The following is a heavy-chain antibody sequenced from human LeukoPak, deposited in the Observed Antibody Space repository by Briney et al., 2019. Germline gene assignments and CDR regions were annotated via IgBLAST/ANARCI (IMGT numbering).Heavy chain of an antibody. D-gene: IGHD6-13*01. Sequence: QPGRSLRLSCAASGFTFSSYAMHWVRQAPGKGLEWVAVISYDGSNKYYADSVKGRFTISRDNSKNTLYLQMNSLRAEDTAVYYCARMGRQQLFSLKTWIDYWGQGTLVTVSP. CDR2: ISYDGSNK. CDR1: GFTFSSYA. V-gene: IGHV3-30*04. J-gene: IGHJ4*02. CDR3: ARMGRQQLFSLKTWIDY.